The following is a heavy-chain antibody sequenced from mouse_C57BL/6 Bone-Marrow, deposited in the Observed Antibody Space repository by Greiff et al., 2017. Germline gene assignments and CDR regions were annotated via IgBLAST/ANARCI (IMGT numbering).Heavy chain of an antibody. Sequence: VQLKQPGAELVRPGSSVKLSCKASGYTFTSYWMHWVKQRPIQGLEWIGNIDPSDSETHYNQKFKDKATLTVDKSSSTAYMQLSSLTSEDSAVYFCAHMGRTAQGTRAWYFDYWGQGTTLTVSS. CDR2: IDPSDSET. CDR1: GYTFTSYW. CDR3: AHMGRTAQGTRAWYFDY. D-gene: IGHD3-2*02. V-gene: IGHV1-52*01. J-gene: IGHJ2*01.